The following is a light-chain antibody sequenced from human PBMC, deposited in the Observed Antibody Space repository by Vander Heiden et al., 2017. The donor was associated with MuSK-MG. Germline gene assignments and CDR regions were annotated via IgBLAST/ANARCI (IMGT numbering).Light chain of an antibody. V-gene: IGLV3-19*01. CDR3: QARDTSGNLLV. CDR1: SLRSYS. Sequence: SSELTQAPSVSVALGQTVRITCRGASLRSYSASWYQQKPGQAPVLVIYCNNNRPSGIPERFSGSNSGNTATLTITRVEAGDEADYYCQARDTSGNLLVFGGGTKLTVL. J-gene: IGLJ2*01. CDR2: CNN.